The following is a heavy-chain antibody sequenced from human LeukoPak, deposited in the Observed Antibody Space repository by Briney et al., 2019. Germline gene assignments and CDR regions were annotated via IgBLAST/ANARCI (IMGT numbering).Heavy chain of an antibody. CDR1: GYTFTGYY. D-gene: IGHD6-6*01. Sequence: ASVKVSCKASGYTFTGYYMHWVRQAPGQGLEWVGWINPNSGGTNYAQKFQGRVTMTRDTSISTAYMELSRLRSDDTAVYYCARAAAPREAFDYWGQGTLVTVSS. CDR2: INPNSGGT. CDR3: ARAAAPREAFDY. J-gene: IGHJ4*01. V-gene: IGHV1-2*02.